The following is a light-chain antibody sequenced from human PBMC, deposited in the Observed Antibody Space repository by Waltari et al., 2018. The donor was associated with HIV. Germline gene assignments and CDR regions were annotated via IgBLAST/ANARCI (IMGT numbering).Light chain of an antibody. Sequence: EKVMTPSPAILSVSPGETATLSCWASQSVRNDLAWYQQRPGQAPRLLIFATSTRATGIPDRFSVSGSGTEFTLTINSLQSEDFALYYCQQYSEWPLTFGGGTKVEVK. CDR3: QQYSEWPLT. CDR1: QSVRND. J-gene: IGKJ4*01. V-gene: IGKV3-15*01. CDR2: ATS.